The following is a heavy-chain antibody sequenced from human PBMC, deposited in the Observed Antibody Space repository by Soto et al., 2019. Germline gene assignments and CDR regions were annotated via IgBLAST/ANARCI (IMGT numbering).Heavy chain of an antibody. CDR1: AGSISSDY. CDR3: ARVWGGAFDF. V-gene: IGHV4-59*01. CDR2: IYYSGST. J-gene: IGHJ3*01. D-gene: IGHD3-10*01. Sequence: PSETLSLTCTVPAGSISSDYWSWIRQPPGKGLEGIGYIYYSGSTNYNPSLNSRVTISVDTSKNQFSLKLSAVTAADTAVYYCARVWGGAFDFWGQVTMVTVSS.